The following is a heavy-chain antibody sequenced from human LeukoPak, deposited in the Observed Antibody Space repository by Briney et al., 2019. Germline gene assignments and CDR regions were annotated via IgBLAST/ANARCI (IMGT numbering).Heavy chain of an antibody. D-gene: IGHD3-22*01. CDR1: GGSICSSSYY. V-gene: IGHV4-39*07. CDR2: IHYSGTS. Sequence: SETLSLTCSVSGGSICSSSYYWSWIRQPPGKGLEWIGSIHYSGTSSSNPSLKSRVTMSVDTSKNQFSLKLSSVTAADTAVYFCASPRGDDSGGYYTWYFHHWGQGILVTVSS. J-gene: IGHJ1*01. CDR3: ASPRGDDSGGYYTWYFHH.